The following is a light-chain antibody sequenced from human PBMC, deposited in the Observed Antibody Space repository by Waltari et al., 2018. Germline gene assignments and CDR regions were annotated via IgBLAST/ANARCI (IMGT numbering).Light chain of an antibody. CDR2: EDT. J-gene: IGLJ1*01. CDR1: ELPRQY. Sequence: SYELTQPPSVSVSPGQTARITCSGHELPRQYAYWFLQESGQPPRLVIYEDTKRPSGSPVSCAGSSSGTVAPSTITGGQVDDEVDYYCYSSDSTGLRVFGGGTTVNGL. CDR3: YSSDSTGLRV. V-gene: IGLV3-10*01.